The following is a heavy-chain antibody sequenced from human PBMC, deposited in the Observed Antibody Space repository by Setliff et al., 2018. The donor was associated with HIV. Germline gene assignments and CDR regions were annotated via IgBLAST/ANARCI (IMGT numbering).Heavy chain of an antibody. V-gene: IGHV4-30-2*06. CDR1: GDSMSSGDYS. J-gene: IGHJ4*02. D-gene: IGHD3-10*01. Sequence: LSLTCAVSGDSMSSGDYSWNWIRQSPGKGPEWIGYIYPSGRTYYNPSLKNRVTMSIDRSKKQFSLNLSSVTAADTALYFCVREGAGSGSYYLDFWGQGILVTVSS. CDR3: VREGAGSGSYYLDF. CDR2: IYPSGRT.